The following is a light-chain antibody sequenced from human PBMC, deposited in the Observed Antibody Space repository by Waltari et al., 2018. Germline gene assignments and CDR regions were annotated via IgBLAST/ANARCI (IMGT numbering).Light chain of an antibody. Sequence: DIQMSQSPSSLSASVGDRVTTTCQASQDISNYLIWYQQKPGKAPKLLIYDASNLNTGVPSRFGGSGSGTDFTFTISSLQSEDIAIYYCQQYDTVPLTFGGGTKVEIK. CDR2: DAS. CDR1: QDISNY. CDR3: QQYDTVPLT. V-gene: IGKV1-33*01. J-gene: IGKJ4*01.